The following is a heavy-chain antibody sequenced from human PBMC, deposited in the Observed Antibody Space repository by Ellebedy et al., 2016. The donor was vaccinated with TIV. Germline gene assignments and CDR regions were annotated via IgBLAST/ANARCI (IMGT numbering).Heavy chain of an antibody. CDR2: IYSGGAT. J-gene: IGHJ2*01. CDR3: AREQRLYWYFDL. D-gene: IGHD1-1*01. CDR1: GFSVSSNY. V-gene: IGHV3-53*01. Sequence: GGSLRLXCAASGFSVSSNYMTWVRQAPGKGLEWVSVIYSGGATHYADSVKGRFTISRDNSKNTLNLQMNSLSAEDTAVYYCAREQRLYWYFDLWGRGTLVTVSS.